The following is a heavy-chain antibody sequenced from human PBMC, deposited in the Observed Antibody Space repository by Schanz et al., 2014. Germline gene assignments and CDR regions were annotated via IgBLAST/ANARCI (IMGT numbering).Heavy chain of an antibody. CDR2: INAADGNT. CDR3: ARVPYCSGGTCYQDNWFDP. CDR1: GYSFISHA. V-gene: IGHV1-3*01. J-gene: IGHJ5*02. D-gene: IGHD2-15*01. Sequence: QVQLVQSGAEVKKPGASVKVSCKASGYSFISHAIHWVRQAPGQRLEWMGWINAADGNTRYSQKFQGRVTITRDTSASTAYMELSSLRSEDTAVYYCARVPYCSGGTCYQDNWFDPWGQGTLVIVSS.